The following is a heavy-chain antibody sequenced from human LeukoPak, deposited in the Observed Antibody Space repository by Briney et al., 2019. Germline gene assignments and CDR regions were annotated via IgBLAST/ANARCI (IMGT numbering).Heavy chain of an antibody. D-gene: IGHD3-22*01. V-gene: IGHV4-59*01. CDR1: GGSISSYY. Sequence: SETLSLTCTVSGGSISSYYWSWIRQPPGKGLEWIGYIYYTGNTNYNPSLKGRVTIPVDTSKNQFSLKLSSVTAADTAVYYCARDRSPASSGYSYFDYWGQGTLVTVSS. CDR2: IYYTGNT. J-gene: IGHJ4*02. CDR3: ARDRSPASSGYSYFDY.